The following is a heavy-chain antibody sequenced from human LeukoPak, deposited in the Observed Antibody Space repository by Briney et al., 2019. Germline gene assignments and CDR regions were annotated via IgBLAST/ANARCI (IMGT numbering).Heavy chain of an antibody. CDR1: VFTFSSYR. Sequence: GGSVRLSCAASVFTFSSYRMHWVRHAPWKGRVWVLRINSDGSSTSYADSVKGRFTISRDNAKNTLYQQMNSLRAEDTAAYYCARLGSQGGVAALDYWGQGTLVTVSS. V-gene: IGHV3-74*01. J-gene: IGHJ4*02. D-gene: IGHD6-25*01. CDR2: INSDGSST. CDR3: ARLGSQGGVAALDY.